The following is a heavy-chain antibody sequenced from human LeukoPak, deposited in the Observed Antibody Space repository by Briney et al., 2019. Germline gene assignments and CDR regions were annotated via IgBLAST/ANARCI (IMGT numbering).Heavy chain of an antibody. Sequence: SETLSLTCAVYGGSFSSYYWSWIRQPPGKGLEWIGEINNSGSTNYNPSLKSRVTISVDTSKNQFSLKLSSVTAADTAVYSCARLPPRIQLWSPLDYWGQGTLVTVSS. J-gene: IGHJ4*02. CDR1: GGSFSSYY. CDR2: INNSGST. V-gene: IGHV4-34*01. D-gene: IGHD5-18*01. CDR3: ARLPPRIQLWSPLDY.